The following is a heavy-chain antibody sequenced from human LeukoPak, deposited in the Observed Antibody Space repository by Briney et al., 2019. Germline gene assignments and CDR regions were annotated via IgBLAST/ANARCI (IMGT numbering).Heavy chain of an antibody. CDR2: ISYSGRT. J-gene: IGHJ3*02. CDR1: GGSISSSSYY. V-gene: IGHV4-39*01. Sequence: SETLSLTCTVSGGSISSSSYYWGWIRQPPGKGLEWIGSISYSGRTYYKPSLTSRVTISVDTSKNQFSLRLSSVTAADTAVYYCAKYGGNSGGAFDIWGQGTMVTVSS. CDR3: AKYGGNSGGAFDI. D-gene: IGHD4-23*01.